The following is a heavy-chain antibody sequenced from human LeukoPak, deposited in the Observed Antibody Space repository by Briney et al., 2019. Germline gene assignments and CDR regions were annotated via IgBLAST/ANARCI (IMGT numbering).Heavy chain of an antibody. CDR3: AKDSYYYYDSSGYATYYFDY. Sequence: GGSLRPSCAASGFTFDDYAMHWVRQAPGKGLEWVSLISGDGGSTYYADSVKGRFTISRDNSKNSLYLQMNSLRTEDTALYYCAKDSYYYYDSSGYATYYFDYWGQGTLVTVSS. D-gene: IGHD3-22*01. V-gene: IGHV3-43*02. CDR2: ISGDGGST. J-gene: IGHJ4*02. CDR1: GFTFDDYA.